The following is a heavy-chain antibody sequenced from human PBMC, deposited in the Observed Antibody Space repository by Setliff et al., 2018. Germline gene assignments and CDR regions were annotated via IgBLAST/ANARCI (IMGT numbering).Heavy chain of an antibody. Sequence: SETLSLTCTVSGGSIRSSSYYWGWIRQTPGQGLEWIAYIYYSGITYYNPSLKSRVTISVDTSKNQFSLKLSSVTAADTAVYYCARRGGSSGSGGFYYYFYYMDVWGKGTTVTV. V-gene: IGHV4-39*01. CDR1: GGSIRSSSYY. J-gene: IGHJ6*03. D-gene: IGHD3-22*01. CDR3: ARRGGSSGSGGFYYYFYYMDV. CDR2: IYYSGIT.